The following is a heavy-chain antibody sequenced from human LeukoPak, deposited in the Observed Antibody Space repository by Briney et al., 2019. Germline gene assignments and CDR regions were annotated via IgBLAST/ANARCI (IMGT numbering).Heavy chain of an antibody. D-gene: IGHD6-19*01. CDR1: GYTFTSYY. CDR2: INPSGGST. V-gene: IGHV1-46*01. J-gene: IGHJ4*02. Sequence: ASVKVSCKASGYTFTSYYMHWVRQAPGQGLEWMGIINPSGGSTSYAQKFQGRVTMTRDTSTSTVYMELSRLRSEDTAVYYCASAVAGMGDYFDYWGQGTLVTVSS. CDR3: ASAVAGMGDYFDY.